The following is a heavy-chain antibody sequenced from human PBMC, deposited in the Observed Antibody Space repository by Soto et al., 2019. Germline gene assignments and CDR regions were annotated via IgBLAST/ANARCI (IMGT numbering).Heavy chain of an antibody. D-gene: IGHD3-10*01. J-gene: IGHJ4*02. CDR3: ARGRRITMVRGVAAY. CDR2: MNPNSGNT. Sequence: QVQLVQSGAEVKKPGASVKVSCKASRYTFTSYDINWVRQATGQGREWMGWMNPNSGNTGYAQKFQGRVTMTRNTSISTAYMELSSLRSEDTAVYYCARGRRITMVRGVAAYWGQGTLVTVSS. V-gene: IGHV1-8*01. CDR1: RYTFTSYD.